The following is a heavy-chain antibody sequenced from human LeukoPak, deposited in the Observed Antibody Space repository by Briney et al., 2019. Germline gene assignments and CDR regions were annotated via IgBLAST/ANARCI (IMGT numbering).Heavy chain of an antibody. CDR1: GGSFSGYY. V-gene: IGHV4-34*01. CDR2: INHSGST. Sequence: SETLSLTCAVYGGSFSGYYWSWIRQPPGKGLEWIGEINHSGSTNYNPSLKSRVTISVDTSKNQFSLKLSSVTAADTAVYYCARAGLSGTKYYLDYWGQGTLVTVSS. CDR3: ARAGLSGTKYYLDY. J-gene: IGHJ4*02. D-gene: IGHD1-7*01.